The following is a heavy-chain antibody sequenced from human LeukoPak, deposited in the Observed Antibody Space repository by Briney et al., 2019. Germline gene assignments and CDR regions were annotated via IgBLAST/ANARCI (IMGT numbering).Heavy chain of an antibody. J-gene: IGHJ6*03. CDR3: AKGGGYDRLYYYFMDV. V-gene: IGHV3-30*02. CDR2: ISYDGSNK. D-gene: IGHD3-22*01. Sequence: GGSLRLSCAASGVTFRSYGMHWVRQAPGKGLEWVAFISYDGSNKYYAESVKGRFTISRDNSKNTLYLQMNSLRAEDTAVYYCAKGGGYDRLYYYFMDVWGKGATVTISS. CDR1: GVTFRSYG.